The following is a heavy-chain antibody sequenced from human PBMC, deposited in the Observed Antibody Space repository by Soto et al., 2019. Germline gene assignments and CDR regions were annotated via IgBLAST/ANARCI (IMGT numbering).Heavy chain of an antibody. J-gene: IGHJ4*02. V-gene: IGHV3-30*18. D-gene: IGHD3-10*01. CDR3: AKDTWFGELSYFSDY. Sequence: PGGSLRLSCAASGFTFSDHYMHWVRQAPGKGLEWVAVISYDGSNKYYADSVKGRFTISRDNSKNTLYLQMNSLRAEDTAVYYCAKDTWFGELSYFSDYWGQGTLVTVSS. CDR2: ISYDGSNK. CDR1: GFTFSDHY.